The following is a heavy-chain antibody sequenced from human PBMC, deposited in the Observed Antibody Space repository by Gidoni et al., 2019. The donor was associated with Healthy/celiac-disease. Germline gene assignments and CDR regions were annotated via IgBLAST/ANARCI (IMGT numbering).Heavy chain of an antibody. D-gene: IGHD7-27*01. Sequence: EVQLVESGGGVVQPGGSLRLSCASSGFTFDDYAMHWVRQAPGKGLEWVSLISGDGGSTYYADSVKGRFTISRDNSKNSLYLQMNSLRTEDTALYYCAKDSGDGDYNYYGMDVWGQGTTVTVSS. V-gene: IGHV3-43*02. CDR2: ISGDGGST. CDR1: GFTFDDYA. J-gene: IGHJ6*02. CDR3: AKDSGDGDYNYYGMDV.